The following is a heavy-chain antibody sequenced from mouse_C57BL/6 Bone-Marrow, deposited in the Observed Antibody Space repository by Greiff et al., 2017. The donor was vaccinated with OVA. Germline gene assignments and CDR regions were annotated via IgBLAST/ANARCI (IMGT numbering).Heavy chain of an antibody. D-gene: IGHD1-2*01. Sequence: VQLQQPGAELVKPGASVKLSCKASGYTFTSYWMHWVKQRPGQGLEWIGMIHPNSGSTNYNEKFKSKATLTVDKSSSTAYMQLSSLTSEDSAVYYCARVLLRPLYYYAMDYWGQGTSVTVSS. CDR1: GYTFTSYW. J-gene: IGHJ4*01. CDR3: ARVLLRPLYYYAMDY. CDR2: IHPNSGST. V-gene: IGHV1-64*01.